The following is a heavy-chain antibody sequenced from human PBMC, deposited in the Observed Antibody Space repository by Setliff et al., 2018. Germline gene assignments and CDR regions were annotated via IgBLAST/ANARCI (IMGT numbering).Heavy chain of an antibody. J-gene: IGHJ4*02. V-gene: IGHV3-74*01. CDR1: GFTFSNYW. CDR3: ARGGCSATSCLDY. CDR2: IDSDGSVT. D-gene: IGHD2-2*01. Sequence: PGGSLRLSCAASGFTFSNYWMHWVRQAPGKGLVWVSRIDSDGSVTNYADSVRGRFIISRDNAKNTLYLQMNSLRDEDTAMYYCARGGCSATSCLDYWGQGILVTVSS.